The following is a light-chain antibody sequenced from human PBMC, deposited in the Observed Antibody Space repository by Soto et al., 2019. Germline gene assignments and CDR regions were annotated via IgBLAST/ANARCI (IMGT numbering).Light chain of an antibody. J-gene: IGLJ3*02. CDR3: SSYTSSSFWV. CDR2: EVS. CDR1: SSDVGGYNY. V-gene: IGLV2-14*01. Sequence: QSVLTQPASVSGSPGQSITISCTGTSSDVGGYNYVSWYQQHLGKAPKLMIYEVSNRPSGVSNRFSGSKSGNTASLTISGLQAEDEADYYCSSYTSSSFWVFGGGTKVTVL.